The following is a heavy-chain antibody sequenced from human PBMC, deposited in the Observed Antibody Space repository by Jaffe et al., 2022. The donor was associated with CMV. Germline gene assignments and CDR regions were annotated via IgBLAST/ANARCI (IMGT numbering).Heavy chain of an antibody. CDR2: IWYDGSNK. CDR3: ARSMVRGAPHYYYYYGMDV. J-gene: IGHJ6*02. V-gene: IGHV3-33*01. D-gene: IGHD3-10*01. CDR1: GFTFSSYG. Sequence: QVQLVESGGGVVQPGRSLRLSCAASGFTFSSYGMHWVRQAPGKGLEWVAVIWYDGSNKYYADSVKGRFTISRDNSKNTLYLQMNSLRAEDTAVYYCARSMVRGAPHYYYYYGMDVWGQGTTVTVSS.